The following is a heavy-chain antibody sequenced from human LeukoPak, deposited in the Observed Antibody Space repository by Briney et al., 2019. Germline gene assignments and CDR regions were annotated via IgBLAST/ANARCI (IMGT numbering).Heavy chain of an antibody. CDR3: ARDGYGSGSYHYYYYMDV. J-gene: IGHJ6*03. D-gene: IGHD3-10*01. V-gene: IGHV1-18*01. Sequence: ASVKVSCKASGYTFTSYGISWVRQAPGQGLEWMGWISAYNGNANYAQKLQGRVTMTTDTSTSTAYMELRSLRSDDTAVYYCARDGYGSGSYHYYYYMDVWGKGTTVTISS. CDR2: ISAYNGNA. CDR1: GYTFTSYG.